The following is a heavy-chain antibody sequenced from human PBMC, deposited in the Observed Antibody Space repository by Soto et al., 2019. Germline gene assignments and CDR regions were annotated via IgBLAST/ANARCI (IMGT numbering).Heavy chain of an antibody. J-gene: IGHJ4*02. Sequence: QVQLVQSGAEVKKPGASVKVSCQASGYTFTSYGISWVRQAPGQGLEWMGWISAYNGNTNYAQKLQGRVTMTTDTSTSTAYMELRSLRSDDTAVYYCAREALNYDFWSGYYTGSDYWGQGTLVTVSS. V-gene: IGHV1-18*01. CDR3: AREALNYDFWSGYYTGSDY. CDR2: ISAYNGNT. CDR1: GYTFTSYG. D-gene: IGHD3-3*01.